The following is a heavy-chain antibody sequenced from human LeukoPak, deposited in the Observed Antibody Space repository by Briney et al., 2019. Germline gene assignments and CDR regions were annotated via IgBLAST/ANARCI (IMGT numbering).Heavy chain of an antibody. V-gene: IGHV3-30*02. D-gene: IGHD3-10*01. CDR3: AKGVDYYGSGPEDY. CDR1: GFTFSSYG. J-gene: IGHJ4*02. CDR2: IRYDGSNK. Sequence: GGSLRLSCAASGFTFSSYGMHWVRQAPGKGLEWVAFIRYDGSNKYYADSVKGRFTISRDNSKNTLYLQMNSLRAEDTAVYYCAKGVDYYGSGPEDYWGQGTLVTVSS.